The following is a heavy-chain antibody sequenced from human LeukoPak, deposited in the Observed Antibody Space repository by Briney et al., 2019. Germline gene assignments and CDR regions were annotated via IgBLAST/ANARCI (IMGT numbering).Heavy chain of an antibody. D-gene: IGHD1-14*01. V-gene: IGHV4-39*01. Sequence: SETLSLTCTVSGDSVSSSNYYWAWIRQPPGKGLEWIGNIYYGGSTYYNPSLKSRLTISVDTSKNQFSLKLTSVTAADTAVYYCARLNKPGWFDPWGQGTLVTVSS. CDR1: GDSVSSSNYY. CDR3: ARLNKPGWFDP. CDR2: IYYGGST. J-gene: IGHJ5*02.